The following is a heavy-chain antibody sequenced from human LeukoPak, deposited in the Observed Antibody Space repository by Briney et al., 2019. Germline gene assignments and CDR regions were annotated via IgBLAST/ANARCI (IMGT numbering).Heavy chain of an antibody. V-gene: IGHV4-59*01. Sequence: SETLSLTCTVSGGSISRYYWSWIRQPPGKGLEWIGNIYYSGDTSYNPSLQSRVTISVDRSKNQFSLKLSSATAADTAVYYCATSPIFGVVSYRGQGTLVTVSS. J-gene: IGHJ4*02. CDR2: IYYSGDT. CDR3: ATSPIFGVVSY. D-gene: IGHD3-3*02. CDR1: GGSISRYY.